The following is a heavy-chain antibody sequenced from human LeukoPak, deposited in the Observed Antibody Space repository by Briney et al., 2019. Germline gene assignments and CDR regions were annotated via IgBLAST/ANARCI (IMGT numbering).Heavy chain of an antibody. CDR2: IYTSGST. Sequence: PSETLSLTCTVSGGSISSYYWSWIRQPPGKGLEWIGYIYTSGSTNYNPSLKSRVTISVDTSKNQFSLKLSSVTAADTAVYYCARGGCYYGSGSYYEYYYYYYMDVWGKGTTVTVSS. CDR1: GGSISSYY. J-gene: IGHJ6*03. CDR3: ARGGCYYGSGSYYEYYYYYYMDV. D-gene: IGHD3-10*01. V-gene: IGHV4-4*09.